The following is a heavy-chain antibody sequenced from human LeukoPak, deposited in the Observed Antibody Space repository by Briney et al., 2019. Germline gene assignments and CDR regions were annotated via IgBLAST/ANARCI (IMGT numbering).Heavy chain of an antibody. V-gene: IGHV3-23*01. CDR1: GFTFSSYA. Sequence: GALRLSCAASGFTFSSYAMSWVRQPPGKGLEWVSGISGSAGSTHYADSVKGRFTISKDLSQNRLYMQMNSLRAEDAVMYYCATGGRFYYDLWGQGTLVTVSS. J-gene: IGHJ4*02. D-gene: IGHD2-15*01. CDR2: ISGSAGST. CDR3: ATGGRFYYDL.